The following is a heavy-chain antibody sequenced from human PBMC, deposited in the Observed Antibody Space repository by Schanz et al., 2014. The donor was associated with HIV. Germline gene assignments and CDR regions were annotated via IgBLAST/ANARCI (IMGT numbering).Heavy chain of an antibody. CDR2: FIPIFGTT. J-gene: IGHJ6*02. V-gene: IGHV1-69*06. Sequence: QVQLVQSGAEVKKPGSSVKVSCKASGGTFSSYAISWVRQAPGQGLEWMGGFIPIFGTTNYAQKFQGRVTITADKSTRTAYMELSSLRFEDTAVYYCAKSPIFGDVIFYGMDVWGQGTTVTVSS. CDR1: GGTFSSYA. D-gene: IGHD3-3*02. CDR3: AKSPIFGDVIFYGMDV.